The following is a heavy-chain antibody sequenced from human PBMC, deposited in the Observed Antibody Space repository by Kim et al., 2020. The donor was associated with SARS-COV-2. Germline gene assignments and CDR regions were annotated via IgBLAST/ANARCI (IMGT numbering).Heavy chain of an antibody. CDR2: INHSGST. CDR3: ARVLRTTGTTAYYYGMDV. CDR1: GGSFSGYY. Sequence: SETLSLTCAVYGGSFSGYYWSWIRQPPGKGLEWIGEINHSGSTNYNPSLKSRVTISVDTSKNQFSLKLSSVTAADTAVYYCARVLRTTGTTAYYYGMDV. J-gene: IGHJ6*01. V-gene: IGHV4-34*01. D-gene: IGHD1-1*01.